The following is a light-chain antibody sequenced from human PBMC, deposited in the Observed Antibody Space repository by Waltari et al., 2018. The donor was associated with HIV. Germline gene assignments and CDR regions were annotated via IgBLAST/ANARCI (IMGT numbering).Light chain of an antibody. J-gene: IGLJ3*02. V-gene: IGLV6-57*03. CDR3: QSYDSSFRWV. CDR2: EDS. CDR1: SGSIASNY. Sequence: NSVLTQPHSVSGSPGQTITISCTRSSGSIASNYVQWYQQRPGSAPTTVIYEDSQRPSGVPDRFSGSIDSSSNSASLTISGKTEDEADYHCQSYDSSFRWVFGGGTKLTVL.